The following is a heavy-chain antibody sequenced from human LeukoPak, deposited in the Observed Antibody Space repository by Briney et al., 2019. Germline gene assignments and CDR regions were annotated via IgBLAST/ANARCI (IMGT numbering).Heavy chain of an antibody. CDR1: GFTFSSYA. D-gene: IGHD6-13*01. CDR3: AKGGYSSSWFDP. CDR2: ISGSGGST. V-gene: IGHV3-23*01. J-gene: IGHJ5*02. Sequence: GGSLRLSCAASGFTFSSYAMSWVRQAPGKGLEWVSAISGSGGSTYYADSVKGRFTISRDNSKNTLYLQMNSLRAEHTAVYYCAKGGYSSSWFDPWGQGTLVTVSS.